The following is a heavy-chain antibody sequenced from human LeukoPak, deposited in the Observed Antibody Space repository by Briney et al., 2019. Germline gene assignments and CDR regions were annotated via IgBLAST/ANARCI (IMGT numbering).Heavy chain of an antibody. V-gene: IGHV3-30*02. J-gene: IGHJ6*03. CDR1: GFTFSSYG. CDR3: AKDGGGYFDWLLTSYYYYMDV. D-gene: IGHD3-9*01. Sequence: PGGSLRLPCAASGFTFSSYGMHWVRQAPGKGLEWVAFIRYDGSNKYYADSVKGRFTISRDNSKNTLYLQMNSLRAEDTAVYYCAKDGGGYFDWLLTSYYYYMDVWGKGTTVTISS. CDR2: IRYDGSNK.